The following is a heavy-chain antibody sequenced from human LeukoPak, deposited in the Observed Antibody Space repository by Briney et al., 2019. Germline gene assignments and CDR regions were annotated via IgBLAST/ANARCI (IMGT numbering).Heavy chain of an antibody. CDR3: AKGYSNGYGA. CDR1: GFTFSDYG. CDR2: ISHDGSDK. Sequence: GGSLRLSCAVSGFTFSDYGMHWVRQAPGKGLEWMAVISHDGSDKYYSDSVKGRFTVSRDKSKNTLYLQMNSLRAEDTAVYYCAKGYSNGYGAWGQGTLVTVSS. V-gene: IGHV3-30*18. J-gene: IGHJ5*02. D-gene: IGHD6-19*01.